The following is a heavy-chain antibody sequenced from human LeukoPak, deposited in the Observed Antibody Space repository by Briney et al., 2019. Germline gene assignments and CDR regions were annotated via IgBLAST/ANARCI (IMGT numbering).Heavy chain of an antibody. D-gene: IGHD6-13*01. J-gene: IGHJ5*02. Sequence: SETLSLTCTVSGGSISSYYWSWIRQPPGKGLEWIGYIYYSGSTNYNPSLRSRVTISVDTSKNQFSLKLSSVTAADTAVYYCAGHSSSWYNWFDPWGQGTLVTVSS. CDR2: IYYSGST. V-gene: IGHV4-59*01. CDR1: GGSISSYY. CDR3: AGHSSSWYNWFDP.